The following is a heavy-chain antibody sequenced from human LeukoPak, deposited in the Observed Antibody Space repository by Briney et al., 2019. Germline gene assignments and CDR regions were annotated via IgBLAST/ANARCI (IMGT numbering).Heavy chain of an antibody. V-gene: IGHV4-38-2*02. CDR3: ARNPYDILTGSPGGRYYYMDV. CDR1: GYSISSGYY. CDR2: IYHSGST. J-gene: IGHJ6*03. D-gene: IGHD3-9*01. Sequence: SETLSLTCTVPGYSISSGYYWGWIRQPPGKGLEWIGSIYHSGSTYYNPSLKSRVTISVDTSKNQFSLKLSSVTAADTAVYYCARNPYDILTGSPGGRYYYMDVWGKGTTVTISS.